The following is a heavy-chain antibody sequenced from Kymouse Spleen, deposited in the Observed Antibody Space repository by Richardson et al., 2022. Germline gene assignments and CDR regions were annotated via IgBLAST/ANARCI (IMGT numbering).Heavy chain of an antibody. V-gene: IGHV4-39*01. CDR1: GGSISSSSYY. D-gene: IGHD4-17*01. CDR3: ARETPTTVTTYYYYYGMDV. CDR2: IYYSGST. Sequence: QLQLQESGPGLVKPSETLSLTCTVSGGSISSSSYYWGWIRQPPGKGLEWIGSIYYSGSTYYNPSLKSRVTISVDTSKNQFSLKLSSVTAADTAVYYCARETPTTVTTYYYYYGMDVWGQGTTVTVSS. J-gene: IGHJ6*02.